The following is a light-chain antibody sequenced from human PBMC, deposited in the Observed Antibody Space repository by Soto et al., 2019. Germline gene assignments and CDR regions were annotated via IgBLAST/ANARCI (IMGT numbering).Light chain of an antibody. J-gene: IGKJ5*01. CDR1: QSISSW. V-gene: IGKV1-12*01. CDR3: QQANSLPHT. CDR2: AAS. Sequence: DIQMTQSPATLSAFVDVIVTLTCRASQSISSWLAWYQQKPGKAPKFLIYAASTLQSGVPSRFSGSGSGTDFTLTISSLQPEDFATYYCQQANSLPHTFGQGTRLEIK.